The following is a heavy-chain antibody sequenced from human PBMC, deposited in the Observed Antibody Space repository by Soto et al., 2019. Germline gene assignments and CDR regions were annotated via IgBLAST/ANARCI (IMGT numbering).Heavy chain of an antibody. CDR1: VFSFGSYA. Sequence: VGSLRLSCASSVFSFGSYAMSCVRQSPGKGLEWISGISGSGGSTYYADSVKGRFTISRDNSKNTLYLQMKSLRAEGTAVYYCAKDELYSGSTLDLSEYWGQGTLVIVS. V-gene: IGHV3-23*01. J-gene: IGHJ4*02. CDR2: ISGSGGST. D-gene: IGHD1-26*01. CDR3: AKDELYSGSTLDLSEY.